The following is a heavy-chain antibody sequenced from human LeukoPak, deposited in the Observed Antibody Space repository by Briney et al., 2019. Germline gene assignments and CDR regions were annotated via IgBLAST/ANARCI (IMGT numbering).Heavy chain of an antibody. CDR3: AKDPNGDYIGTFDI. J-gene: IGHJ3*02. D-gene: IGHD4-17*01. CDR1: QFNFNKFG. CDR2: ISGNGGST. Sequence: PGGSLRLSRATSQFNFNKFGMSWVRQAPGKGLEWVSSISGNGGSTQYADSVQGRFAISRDNSKNTLYLQMNSLRAEDTAVHFCAKDPNGDYIGTFDIWGQGTMVTVSS. V-gene: IGHV3-23*01.